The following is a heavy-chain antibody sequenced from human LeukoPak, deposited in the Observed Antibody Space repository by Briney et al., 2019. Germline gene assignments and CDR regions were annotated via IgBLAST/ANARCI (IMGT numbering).Heavy chain of an antibody. V-gene: IGHV4-34*01. J-gene: IGHJ4*02. Sequence: SETLSLTCAVYGGSFSGYYWSWIRQPPGKGLEWIGEINHSGSTNYNASLKSRVTISVDTSKNQFSLHLNSVTPEDTAVYYCARDVNTFSSSFDYWGQGTLVTVSS. CDR3: ARDVNTFSSSFDY. CDR1: GGSFSGYY. D-gene: IGHD6-13*01. CDR2: INHSGST.